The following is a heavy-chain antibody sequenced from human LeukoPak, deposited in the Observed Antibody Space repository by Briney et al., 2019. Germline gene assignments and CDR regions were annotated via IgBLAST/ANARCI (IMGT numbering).Heavy chain of an antibody. V-gene: IGHV3-48*03. Sequence: GGSLRLSCAASGFTFSSHAMSWVRQAPGKGLEWVSFISGSGSTIHFADSVKGRFTISRDNAKNSLYLQMNSLRGEDTAVYYCARGRWFDPWGQGTLVTVSS. CDR3: ARGRWFDP. J-gene: IGHJ5*02. CDR1: GFTFSSHA. CDR2: ISGSGSTI.